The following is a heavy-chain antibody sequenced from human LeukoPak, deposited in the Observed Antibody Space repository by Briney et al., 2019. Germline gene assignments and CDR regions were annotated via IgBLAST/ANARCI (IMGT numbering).Heavy chain of an antibody. CDR1: GGSISSYY. D-gene: IGHD3-22*01. Sequence: SETLSLTRTVSGGSISSYYWSWIRQPPGKGLEWIGEINHSGSTNYNPSLKSRVTISVDTSKNQFSLKLSSVTAADTAVYYCARGCYYDSSGYFDYWGQGTLVTVSS. V-gene: IGHV4-34*01. CDR3: ARGCYYDSSGYFDY. J-gene: IGHJ4*02. CDR2: INHSGST.